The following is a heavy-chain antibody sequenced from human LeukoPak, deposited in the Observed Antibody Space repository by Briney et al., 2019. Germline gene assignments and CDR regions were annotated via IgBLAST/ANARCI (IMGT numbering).Heavy chain of an antibody. Sequence: ASVNLSCKASGYTFTSYDMHWLRQAPGQGLEGMGIVHSSGGSTSYAQNFQGRVTMTRDTATSTVYMELSSLRSEDTALYYCARITMTTSGWYFDLWGRGSLVTVSS. CDR1: GYTFTSYD. D-gene: IGHD3-22*01. V-gene: IGHV1-46*01. CDR3: ARITMTTSGWYFDL. J-gene: IGHJ2*01. CDR2: VHSSGGST.